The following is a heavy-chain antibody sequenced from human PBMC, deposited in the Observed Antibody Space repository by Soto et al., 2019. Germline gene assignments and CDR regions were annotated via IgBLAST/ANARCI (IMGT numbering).Heavy chain of an antibody. CDR1: GYTFTNYA. CDR3: ARVSGYYLPDY. Sequence: QVQLVQSGAEEKKPGASVKVSCKASGYTFTNYAMHWVRQAPGQRLEWMGWINAGNGNTKYPQKFQGRVTITRDTSASTDYMELTSLRSEDTAVYYCARVSGYYLPDYWGQGTLVAVSS. J-gene: IGHJ4*02. CDR2: INAGNGNT. V-gene: IGHV1-3*05. D-gene: IGHD5-12*01.